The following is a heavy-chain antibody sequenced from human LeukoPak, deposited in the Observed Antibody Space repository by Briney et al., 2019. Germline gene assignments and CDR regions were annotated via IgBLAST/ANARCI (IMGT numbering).Heavy chain of an antibody. D-gene: IGHD3-22*01. Sequence: GGSLRLSCAASGFTFSSYSMNWVRQAPGKGLEWVSYISSSSSTIYYADSVKGRFTISRDNAKNSLYLQMNSLRAEDTAVYYCAREIYDSSGYFSGVDYWGQGTLVTASS. J-gene: IGHJ4*02. CDR3: AREIYDSSGYFSGVDY. V-gene: IGHV3-48*01. CDR1: GFTFSSYS. CDR2: ISSSSSTI.